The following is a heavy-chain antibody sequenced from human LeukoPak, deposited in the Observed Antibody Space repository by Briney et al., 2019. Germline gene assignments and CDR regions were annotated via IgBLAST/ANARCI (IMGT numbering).Heavy chain of an antibody. Sequence: SETLSLTCTVSGYSITSGYYWGWIRQPPGKGLEWIGSIYHSGSTHYNPSLNSRVTISVDTSKNQFSLKLSSVTAADTAVYYCATGNSITMVRGVIITEDYYYYMDVWGKGTTVTISS. CDR3: ATGNSITMVRGVIITEDYYYYMDV. D-gene: IGHD3-10*01. CDR2: IYHSGST. J-gene: IGHJ6*03. V-gene: IGHV4-38-2*02. CDR1: GYSITSGYY.